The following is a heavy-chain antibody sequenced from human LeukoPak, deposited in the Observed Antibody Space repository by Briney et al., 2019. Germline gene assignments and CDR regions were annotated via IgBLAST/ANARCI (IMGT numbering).Heavy chain of an antibody. J-gene: IGHJ4*02. CDR3: ARGGDSRAYFYYFDY. V-gene: IGHV1-69*05. Sequence: SVKVSCKASGGTFSSYAISWVRQAPGQGLEWMGGIIPIFGTANYAQKFQGRVTITTDESTSTAYMELSSLRSEDTAVYYCARGGDSRAYFYYFDYWGQGTLVTVSS. CDR2: IIPIFGTA. D-gene: IGHD3-22*01. CDR1: GGTFSSYA.